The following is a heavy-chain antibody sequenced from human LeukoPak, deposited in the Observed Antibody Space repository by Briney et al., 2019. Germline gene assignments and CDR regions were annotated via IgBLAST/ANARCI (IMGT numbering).Heavy chain of an antibody. CDR1: GFTFSSYA. Sequence: GGSLRLSCAASGFTFSSYAMRWVRQAPGKGLEWVSAISGSGGSTYYADSVKGRFTIFRDNSKNTLYLQMNSLRAEDTAVYYCASRSGHDSSGYREAFDIWGQGTMVTVSS. V-gene: IGHV3-23*01. CDR2: ISGSGGST. J-gene: IGHJ3*02. CDR3: ASRSGHDSSGYREAFDI. D-gene: IGHD3-22*01.